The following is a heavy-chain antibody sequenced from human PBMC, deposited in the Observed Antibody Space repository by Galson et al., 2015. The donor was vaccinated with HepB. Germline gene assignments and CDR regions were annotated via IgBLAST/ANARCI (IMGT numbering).Heavy chain of an antibody. CDR3: ARTHIVVVIADYVFDI. J-gene: IGHJ3*02. D-gene: IGHD2-21*01. CDR1: GYAFSSYG. V-gene: IGHV1-18*01. CDR2: ISAYNANT. Sequence: SVKVSCKASGYAFSSYGISWVRQAPGQGLEWMGWISAYNANTNYAQKLQGRVTMTTDTSTNTAYMGLRSLRSDDTAVYYCARTHIVVVIADYVFDIWGQGTMVTVSS.